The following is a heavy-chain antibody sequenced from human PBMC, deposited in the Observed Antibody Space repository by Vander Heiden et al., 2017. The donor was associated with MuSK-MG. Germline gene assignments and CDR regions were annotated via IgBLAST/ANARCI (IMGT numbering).Heavy chain of an antibody. J-gene: IGHJ4*02. CDR2: ISGSGGST. D-gene: IGHD3-10*01. Sequence: EVQLLESGGGLVQPGGSLRLSCAASAFTFSSYAMSWVRQAPGKGLEWVSAISGSGGSTYYADSVKGRFTISRDNSKNTLYLQMNSLRAEDTAVYYCAKDVLLWFGESPDYWGQGTLVTVSS. V-gene: IGHV3-23*01. CDR3: AKDVLLWFGESPDY. CDR1: AFTFSSYA.